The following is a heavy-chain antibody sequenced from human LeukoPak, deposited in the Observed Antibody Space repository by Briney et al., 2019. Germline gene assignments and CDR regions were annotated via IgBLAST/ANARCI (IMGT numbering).Heavy chain of an antibody. CDR3: ARLTPYSSGWKFDY. J-gene: IGHJ4*02. D-gene: IGHD6-19*01. V-gene: IGHV4-59*08. Sequence: SETLSLTCTVSGGSISSYYWSWIRQPPGKGLEGIGYIYYSGSTNYNPSLKSRVTISVDTSKNQFSLKLSSVTAADTAVYYCARLTPYSSGWKFDYWGQGTLVTVSS. CDR1: GGSISSYY. CDR2: IYYSGST.